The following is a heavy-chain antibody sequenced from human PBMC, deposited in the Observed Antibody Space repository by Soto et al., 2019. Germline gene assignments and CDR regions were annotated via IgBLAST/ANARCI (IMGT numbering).Heavy chain of an antibody. CDR2: ISSSGSTI. J-gene: IGHJ6*02. D-gene: IGHD3-16*02. CDR3: ARDREGLGELSNLSGMDA. V-gene: IGHV3-11*01. CDR1: GFTFSDYY. Sequence: GGSLRLSCAASGFTFSDYYMSWIRQAPGKGLEWVSYISSSGSTISYADSVKGRFTISRDNAKNSLYLQMNSLRAEDTAVYYCARDREGLGELSNLSGMDAWGQGTTVTVSS.